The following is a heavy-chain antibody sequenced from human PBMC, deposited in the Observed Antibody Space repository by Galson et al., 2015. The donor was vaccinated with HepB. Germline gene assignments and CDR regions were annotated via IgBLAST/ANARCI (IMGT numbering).Heavy chain of an antibody. Sequence: SLRLSCAVSGLTFSDYDMHWVRQAPGKGLEWVALISSNGGAQYYGDSVKGRFTVSRDNFDNTLYLQMSGLRPEDTAVYYSAKDISITSGWYDGLDHWGQGTLVTVSS. J-gene: IGHJ4*02. D-gene: IGHD6-19*01. CDR2: ISSNGGAQ. CDR3: AKDISITSGWYDGLDH. V-gene: IGHV3-30*18. CDR1: GLTFSDYD.